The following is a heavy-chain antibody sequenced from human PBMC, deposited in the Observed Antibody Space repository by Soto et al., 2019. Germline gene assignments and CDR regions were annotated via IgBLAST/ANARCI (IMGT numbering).Heavy chain of an antibody. CDR3: ARDPWAADY. J-gene: IGHJ4*02. Sequence: ESGGGLVQPGGSLRLSCAASGFTVSTKYMSWARQAPGKGLEWVSVIYSGGSTFYADSVRGRFTISRDNSKNTVNLQMNSLRAEDTAVYYCARDPWAADYWGQGTLVTVSS. CDR1: GFTVSTKY. D-gene: IGHD3-16*01. V-gene: IGHV3-66*01. CDR2: IYSGGST.